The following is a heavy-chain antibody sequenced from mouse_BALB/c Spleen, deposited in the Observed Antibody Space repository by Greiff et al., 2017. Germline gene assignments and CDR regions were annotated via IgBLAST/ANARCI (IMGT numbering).Heavy chain of an antibody. CDR3: ARHGDYYGSSYYFDY. J-gene: IGHJ2*01. D-gene: IGHD1-1*01. CDR1: GFTFSSYA. CDR2: ISSGGSYT. Sequence: EVKVVESGGGLVKPGGSLKLSCAASGFTFSSYAMSWVRQTPEKRLEWVATISSGGSYTYYPDSVKGRFTISRDNAKNTLYLQMSSLRSEDTAMYYCARHGDYYGSSYYFDYWGQGTTLTVSS. V-gene: IGHV5-9-3*01.